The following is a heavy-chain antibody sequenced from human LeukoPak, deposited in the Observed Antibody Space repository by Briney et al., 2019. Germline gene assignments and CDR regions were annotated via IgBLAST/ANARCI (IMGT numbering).Heavy chain of an antibody. CDR3: ARDDDGRGYYGHFGA. D-gene: IGHD3-22*01. J-gene: IGHJ5*02. CDR2: ISGSSSTTI. CDR1: GFTFSTYG. V-gene: IGHV3-48*02. Sequence: GGSLRLSCAASGFTFSTYGMNWARQAPGKGLEWVSYISGSSSTTIYYADSVKGRFTISRDNAKSSLFLQMNSLRDEDTALYYCARDDDGRGYYGHFGAWGQGTLVTVSS.